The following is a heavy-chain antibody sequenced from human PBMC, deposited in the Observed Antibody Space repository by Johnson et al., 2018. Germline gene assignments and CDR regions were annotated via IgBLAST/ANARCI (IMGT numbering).Heavy chain of an antibody. CDR3: ARDCEYTGGGAFDI. J-gene: IGHJ3*02. V-gene: IGHV1-3*01. CDR1: GYTFTSYA. CDR2: INAGNGNT. D-gene: IGHD5-12*01. Sequence: QVQLVQSGAEVKKPGASVKVSCKASGYTFTSYAMHWVRQAPGQRLEWMGWINAGNGNTKYSQKFQDRVTITRDTSASTAHMELSSLNSEDTAVYYCARDCEYTGGGAFDIWGQGTMVTVSS.